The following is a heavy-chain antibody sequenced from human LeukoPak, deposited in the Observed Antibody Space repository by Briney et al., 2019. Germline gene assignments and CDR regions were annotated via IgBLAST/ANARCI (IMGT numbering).Heavy chain of an antibody. CDR2: ISTYT. J-gene: IGHJ4*01. Sequence: ASVKVSCKASGYAFNDFGITWVRQAPGQGLEWMGWISTYTNYAQSLEDRVTMTTDTSTSTAYMELRSLRSDDTAVYYCARNGTGYDGGWPDYWGQGTLVTVSS. V-gene: IGHV1-18*01. D-gene: IGHD4-23*01. CDR1: GYAFNDFG. CDR3: ARNGTGYDGGWPDY.